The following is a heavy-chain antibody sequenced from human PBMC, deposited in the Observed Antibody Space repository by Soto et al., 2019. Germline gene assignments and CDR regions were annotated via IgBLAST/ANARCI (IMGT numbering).Heavy chain of an antibody. D-gene: IGHD1-26*01. CDR3: ARGRLSGEDY. J-gene: IGHJ4*02. CDR1: GGSFSGYY. V-gene: IGHV4-34*01. Sequence: SETLSLTCAVYGGSFSGYYWSWIRQPPGKGLEWIGEINHSGSTNYNPSLKSRVTISVDTSKNQFSLKLSSVTAADTAVYYCARGRLSGEDYWGQGTLVTVSS. CDR2: INHSGST.